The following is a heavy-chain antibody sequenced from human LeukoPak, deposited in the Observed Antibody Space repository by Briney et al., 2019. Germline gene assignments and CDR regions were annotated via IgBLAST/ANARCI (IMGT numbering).Heavy chain of an antibody. CDR3: ARVWGNYYDSSGYYHTYSGMDV. CDR2: MNPNSGNT. J-gene: IGHJ6*02. V-gene: IGHV1-8*01. Sequence: ASVKVSCKASGYTFTSYDINWVRQATGQGLEWMGWMNPNSGNTGYAQKFQGRVTMTRNTSISTAYMELSSLRSEDTAVYYCARVWGNYYDSSGYYHTYSGMDVWGQGTTVTVSS. D-gene: IGHD3-22*01. CDR1: GYTFTSYD.